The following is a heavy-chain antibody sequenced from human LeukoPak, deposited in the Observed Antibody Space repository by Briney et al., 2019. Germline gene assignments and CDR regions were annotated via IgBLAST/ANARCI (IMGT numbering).Heavy chain of an antibody. Sequence: SVKVSCKACGGTFSSYAISWVRQAPGQGLEWMGRIIPIFGTANYAQKFQGRVTITTDESTSTAYMELSSLRSEDTAVYYCARYDGDEFDYWGQGTLVTVSS. D-gene: IGHD4-17*01. V-gene: IGHV1-69*05. CDR2: IIPIFGTA. CDR1: GGTFSSYA. CDR3: ARYDGDEFDY. J-gene: IGHJ4*02.